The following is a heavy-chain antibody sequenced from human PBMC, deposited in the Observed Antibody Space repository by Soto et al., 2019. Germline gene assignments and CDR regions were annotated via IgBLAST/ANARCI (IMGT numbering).Heavy chain of an antibody. J-gene: IGHJ4*02. D-gene: IGHD6-19*01. CDR2: ISYGGGNK. CDR1: GFTVSSYV. V-gene: IGHV3-30*12. Sequence: GGCLRLSCAASGFTVSSYVMDWARPAPGKGLEWVAAISYGGGNKYYADSVKGRFTISRDNSKNTLYLQMNSLRAEDTAVYYCAKGSVDQWLLYLDYWGQGTLVTVSS. CDR3: AKGSVDQWLLYLDY.